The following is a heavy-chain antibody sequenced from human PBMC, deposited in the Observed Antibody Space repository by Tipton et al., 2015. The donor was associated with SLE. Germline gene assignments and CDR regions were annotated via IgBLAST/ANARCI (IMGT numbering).Heavy chain of an antibody. V-gene: IGHV3-53*05. CDR1: GFTVSSNY. D-gene: IGHD6-6*01. CDR2: IYSGGST. J-gene: IGHJ4*02. CDR3: ASRSSSFCFDY. Sequence: SLRLSCAASGFTVSSNYMSWVRQAPGKGLEWVSVIYSGGSTYYADSVKGRFTISRDNSKNTLYLQMNSLRAEDTAVYYCASRSSSFCFDYWGQGTLVTVSS.